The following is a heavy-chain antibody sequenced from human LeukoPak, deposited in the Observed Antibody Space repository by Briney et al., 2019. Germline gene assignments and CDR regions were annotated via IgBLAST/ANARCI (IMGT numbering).Heavy chain of an antibody. J-gene: IGHJ6*03. CDR2: IYHSGST. Sequence: KPSETLSLTRTVSGGSISSGGYYWSWIRQPPGKGLEWIGYIYHSGSTYYNPSLKSRVTISVDRSKNQFSLKLSSVTAADTAVYYCASSAPDTTVVTPLLAVPHYYMDVWGKGTTVTVSS. CDR1: GGSISSGGYY. CDR3: ASSAPDTTVVTPLLAVPHYYMDV. D-gene: IGHD4-23*01. V-gene: IGHV4-30-2*01.